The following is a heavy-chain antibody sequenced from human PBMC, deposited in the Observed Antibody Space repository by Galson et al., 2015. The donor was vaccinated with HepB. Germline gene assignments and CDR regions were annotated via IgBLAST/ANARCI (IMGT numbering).Heavy chain of an antibody. D-gene: IGHD3-10*01. J-gene: IGHJ4*02. CDR3: ARGYYASGSYFDY. CDR1: GGSINIGRYY. CDR2: RYSDGST. Sequence: LSLTCTVSGGSINIGRYYWSWIRQPAGKGLEWIGSRYSDGSTYSNPSLKSRVTISVDSSKSQFSLRLSSVTAADTAVYYCARGYYASGSYFDYWGQGILVTVSS. V-gene: IGHV4-61*02.